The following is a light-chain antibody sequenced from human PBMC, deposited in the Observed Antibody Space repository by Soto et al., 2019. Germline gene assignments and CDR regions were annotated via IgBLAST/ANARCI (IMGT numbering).Light chain of an antibody. CDR1: QSISSY. Sequence: DIQMTQSPSSLSASVGDRVTITCRASQSISSYLNWYQLKPGKAPRLLIYAASYLQGGVPSRFSGSGSATDFTLTISSLKPEDFATYYCLQTYNTPYTFGQGTKVEL. V-gene: IGKV1-39*01. J-gene: IGKJ2*01. CDR3: LQTYNTPYT. CDR2: AAS.